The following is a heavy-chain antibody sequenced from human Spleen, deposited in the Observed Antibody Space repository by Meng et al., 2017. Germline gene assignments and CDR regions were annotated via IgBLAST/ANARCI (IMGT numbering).Heavy chain of an antibody. D-gene: IGHD6-19*01. CDR1: GYTFSNYY. V-gene: IGHV1-18*01. J-gene: IGHJ6*02. Sequence: ASVKVSCKASGYTFSNYYISWVRQAPGQGLEWMGWISAYNGYTTYAQKFQGRVTMTTDTSTNTVYMELKSLRSDDTAVYYCATPGHSSGWYYYGMDVWGQGTTVTVSS. CDR2: ISAYNGYT. CDR3: ATPGHSSGWYYYGMDV.